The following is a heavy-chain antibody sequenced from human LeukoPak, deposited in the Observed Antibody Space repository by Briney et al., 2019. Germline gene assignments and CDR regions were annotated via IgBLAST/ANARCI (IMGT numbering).Heavy chain of an antibody. CDR3: AVGSGSYYNPIEDY. J-gene: IGHJ4*02. D-gene: IGHD3-10*01. CDR1: GFTVSSNY. CDR2: IYSGGST. Sequence: PGGSLRLSCAAFGFTVSSNYMSWVRQAPGKGLEWVSVIYSGGSTYYADSVKGRFTISRHNSKNTLYLQMNSLRAEDTAVYYCAVGSGSYYNPIEDYWGQGTLVTVSS. V-gene: IGHV3-53*04.